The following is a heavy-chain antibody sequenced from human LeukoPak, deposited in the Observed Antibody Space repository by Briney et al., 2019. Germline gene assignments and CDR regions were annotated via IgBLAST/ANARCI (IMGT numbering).Heavy chain of an antibody. V-gene: IGHV3-30*03. CDR2: ISYDGGKK. J-gene: IGHJ4*02. D-gene: IGHD3-10*01. Sequence: GGSLRLSCAASGFTFRGSSMHWVRQAPGKGLAWVALISYDGGKKYYGDSVKGRFTISGDNSKNTLYLQMNSLRAEDTAVYYCVISGYYDSGSYYDYWGQGTLVTVSS. CDR1: GFTFRGSS. CDR3: VISGYYDSGSYYDY.